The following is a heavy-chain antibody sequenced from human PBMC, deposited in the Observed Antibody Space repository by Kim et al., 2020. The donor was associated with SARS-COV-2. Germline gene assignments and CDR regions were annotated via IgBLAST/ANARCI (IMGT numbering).Heavy chain of an antibody. J-gene: IGHJ5*02. CDR2: INPSGGST. D-gene: IGHD3-22*01. V-gene: IGHV1-46*01. Sequence: ASVKVSCKASGYTFTSYYMHWVRQAPGQGLEWMGIINPSGGSTSYAQKFQGRVTMTRDTSTSTVYMELSSLRSEDTAVYYCARDHYGGGYYYWFDPWGQGTLVTVSS. CDR3: ARDHYGGGYYYWFDP. CDR1: GYTFTSYY.